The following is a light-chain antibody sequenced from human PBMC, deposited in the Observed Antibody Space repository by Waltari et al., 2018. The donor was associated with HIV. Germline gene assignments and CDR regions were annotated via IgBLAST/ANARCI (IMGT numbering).Light chain of an antibody. CDR2: DVI. CDR1: SSDIGGYNY. V-gene: IGLV2-14*03. CDR3: ASYTARSSPWV. J-gene: IGLJ3*02. Sequence: QSALTQPASVSGSPGQSITISCTGTSSDIGGYNYVSRYQQHPGKPPKVLIYDVINRPSGISDRFSGSKSGSTASRSISGLQAEDEADYYCASYTARSSPWVVGGGTKLTVV.